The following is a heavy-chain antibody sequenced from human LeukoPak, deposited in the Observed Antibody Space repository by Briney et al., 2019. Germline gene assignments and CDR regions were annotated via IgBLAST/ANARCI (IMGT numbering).Heavy chain of an antibody. J-gene: IGHJ4*02. CDR1: GGTFSSYA. CDR3: ARGRDDNSGYYYGSFDY. D-gene: IGHD3-22*01. V-gene: IGHV1-69*01. Sequence: SVKVSCKASGGTFSSYAISWVRQAPGQGLEWMGGIIPIFGTANYAQKFQGRVTITADGSTSTAYMELSSLRSEDTAVYYCARGRDDNSGYYYGSFDYWGQGTLVTVSS. CDR2: IIPIFGTA.